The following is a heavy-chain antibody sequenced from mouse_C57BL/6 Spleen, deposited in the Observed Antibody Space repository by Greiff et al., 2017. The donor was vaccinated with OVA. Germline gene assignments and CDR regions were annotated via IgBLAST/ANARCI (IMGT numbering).Heavy chain of an antibody. V-gene: IGHV5-6*02. CDR2: ISSGGSYT. J-gene: IGHJ4*01. Sequence: DVMLVESGGDLVKPGGSLKLSCAASGFTFSSYGMSWVRQTPDKRLEWVATISSGGSYTYYPDSVKGRFTISRDNAKNTLYLQMSSLKSEDTAMYYCARGGAQATPYYAMDYWGQGTSVTVSS. CDR3: ARGGAQATPYYAMDY. CDR1: GFTFSSYG. D-gene: IGHD3-2*02.